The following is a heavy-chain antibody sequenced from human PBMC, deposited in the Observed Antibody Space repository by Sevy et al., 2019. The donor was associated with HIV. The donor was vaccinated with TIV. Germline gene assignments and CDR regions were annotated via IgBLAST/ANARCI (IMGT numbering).Heavy chain of an antibody. J-gene: IGHJ4*02. CDR3: AHLTFARFDS. CDR1: GFTFSANW. CDR2: IKAEGNAK. V-gene: IGHV3-7*01. Sequence: GGSLRLSCAASGFTFSANWMNWVRQAPGKGLEWVANIKAEGNAKHNVDSVAGRFTITIGKDKNVLFLQMNSLRVEDTAVHYCAHLTFARFDSWGQGTLVTVSS. D-gene: IGHD3-16*01.